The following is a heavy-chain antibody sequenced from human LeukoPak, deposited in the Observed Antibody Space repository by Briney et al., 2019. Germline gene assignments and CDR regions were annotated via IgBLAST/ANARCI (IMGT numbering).Heavy chain of an antibody. Sequence: PSETLSLTCTVSGGSISSSSYYWGWIRQPPGKGLEWIGSIYYSGSTYYNPSLKSRVTISVDTSKDQFSLKLNSVTAADTAVFYCARQPRYYYGSSLVGPMDVRGKGTTVTVSS. D-gene: IGHD3-10*01. V-gene: IGHV4-39*01. CDR2: IYYSGST. CDR3: ARQPRYYYGSSLVGPMDV. J-gene: IGHJ6*04. CDR1: GGSISSSSYY.